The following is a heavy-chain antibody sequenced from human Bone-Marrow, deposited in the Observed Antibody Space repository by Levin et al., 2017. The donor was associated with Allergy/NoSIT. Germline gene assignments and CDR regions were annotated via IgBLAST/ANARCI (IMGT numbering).Heavy chain of an antibody. Sequence: GGSLRLSCAASGFTFSEHYMDWVRQAPGKGLEWVGRSRDKANSYTTEYAASVKGRFTISRDDSKNSLYLQMNSLKTEDTAVYYCARGPEYSRDYYHYGMDVWGQGTTVTV. CDR1: GFTFSEHY. V-gene: IGHV3-72*01. D-gene: IGHD4-11*01. J-gene: IGHJ6*02. CDR2: SRDKANSYTT. CDR3: ARGPEYSRDYYHYGMDV.